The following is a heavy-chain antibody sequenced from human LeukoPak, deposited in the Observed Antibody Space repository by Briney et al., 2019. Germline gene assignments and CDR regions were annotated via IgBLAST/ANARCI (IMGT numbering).Heavy chain of an antibody. D-gene: IGHD3-3*01. Sequence: ASAKVSCKASGYTFTGYYMHWVRQAPGQGLEWMGWINPNSGGTNYAQKFQGRVTMTRDTSISTAYMELSRLRSDDTAVYYCARDFWSGYPINWFDPWGQGTLVTVSS. CDR1: GYTFTGYY. V-gene: IGHV1-2*02. CDR2: INPNSGGT. CDR3: ARDFWSGYPINWFDP. J-gene: IGHJ5*02.